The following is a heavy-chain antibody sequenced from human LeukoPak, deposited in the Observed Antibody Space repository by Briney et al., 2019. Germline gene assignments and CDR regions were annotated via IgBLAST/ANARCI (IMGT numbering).Heavy chain of an antibody. V-gene: IGHV3-23*01. CDR1: GFKFNIYT. D-gene: IGHD1-26*01. CDR3: AKMRGMPREAYHFDR. CDR2: VGSGGTR. Sequence: PGGSLRLSCAASGFKFNIYTMSWVRQAQGKGLEWISAVGSGGTRYYADSVKGRFTISRDNSENTVSLQMDSLRADDTAMYYRAKMRGMPREAYHFDRWGQGTLVAVSS. J-gene: IGHJ4*02.